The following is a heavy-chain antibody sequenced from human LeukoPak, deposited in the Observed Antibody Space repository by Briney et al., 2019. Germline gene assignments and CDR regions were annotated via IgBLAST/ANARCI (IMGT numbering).Heavy chain of an antibody. J-gene: IGHJ4*02. V-gene: IGHV3-23*01. D-gene: IGHD2-2*01. CDR2: ISGSGGST. CDR3: AKDWGRCSTTSCYLVY. Sequence: GGSLRLSCAASGFTFSSYWMSWVRQAPGKGLEWVSAISGSGGSTYYADSVKGRFTISRDNSKNTLYLQMNSLRAEDTAVYYCAKDWGRCSTTSCYLVYWGQGTLVTVSS. CDR1: GFTFSSYW.